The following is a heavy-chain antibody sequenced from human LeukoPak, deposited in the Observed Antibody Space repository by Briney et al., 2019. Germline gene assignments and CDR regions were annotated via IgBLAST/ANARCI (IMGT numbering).Heavy chain of an antibody. V-gene: IGHV3-23*01. CDR2: ISGSGANT. CDR1: GFTFSTYS. D-gene: IGHD6-13*01. Sequence: GGSLRLSCAASGFTFSTYSMSWVRLAPGKGLEWVSGISGSGANTYYADSVKGRFTISRDDSKNTLYLQMNSLRAEDTAVFYSAKYPASGGYFDYWGQGTLVTVSS. J-gene: IGHJ4*02. CDR3: AKYPASGGYFDY.